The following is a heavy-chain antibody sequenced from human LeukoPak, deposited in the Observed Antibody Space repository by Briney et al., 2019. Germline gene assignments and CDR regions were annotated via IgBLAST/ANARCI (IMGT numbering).Heavy chain of an antibody. J-gene: IGHJ5*02. CDR1: GYTFTSYG. D-gene: IGHD5/OR15-5a*01. Sequence: ASVKVSCKASGYTFTSYGISWVRQAPGQGLEWMGWISAYNGNTNYAQKLQGRVTMTTDTSTSTAYMELRSLRSDDTAVYYCARNVGQYSVGSWFDPWGQGTLVTVSS. CDR2: ISAYNGNT. V-gene: IGHV1-18*01. CDR3: ARNVGQYSVGSWFDP.